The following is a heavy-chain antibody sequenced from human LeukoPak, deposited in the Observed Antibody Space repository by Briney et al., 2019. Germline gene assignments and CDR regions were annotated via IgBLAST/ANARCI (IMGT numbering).Heavy chain of an antibody. V-gene: IGHV1-2*02. CDR3: ARGPVIRVTYHDAFDI. CDR2: INPNSGGT. Sequence: GASVKVSCKASGYTFTGYYMHWVRQAPGQGLEWMGWINPNSGGTNYAQKFQGRVTMTRDTSISTAYMELSRLRSDDTAVYYCARGPVIRVTYHDAFDIWGQGTMVTVSS. D-gene: IGHD2-21*02. J-gene: IGHJ3*02. CDR1: GYTFTGYY.